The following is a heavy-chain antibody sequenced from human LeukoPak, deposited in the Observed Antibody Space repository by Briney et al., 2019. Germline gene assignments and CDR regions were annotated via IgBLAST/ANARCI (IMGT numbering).Heavy chain of an antibody. CDR3: VRVGSSWYWFDP. CDR2: ISSSTSYT. J-gene: IGHJ5*02. Sequence: GGSLRLSCAASGFTFSDYYMSWIRQAPGKGLEWVSYISSSTSYTNYAGSVKGRFTISRDNAKNSLYLQMNSLRVEDTAVYYCVRVGSSWYWFDPWGQGTLVTVSS. D-gene: IGHD6-13*01. CDR1: GFTFSDYY. V-gene: IGHV3-11*05.